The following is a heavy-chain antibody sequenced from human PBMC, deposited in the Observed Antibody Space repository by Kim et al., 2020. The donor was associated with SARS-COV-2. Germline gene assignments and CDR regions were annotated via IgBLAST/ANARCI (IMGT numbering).Heavy chain of an antibody. D-gene: IGHD5-12*01. CDR3: ARSEMATALLDY. J-gene: IGHJ4*02. Sequence: ASVKVSCKASGYTFTSYYMHWVRQAPGQGLERMGIINPSGGSTSYAQKFQGRVTMTRDTSTSTVYMELSSLRSEDTAVYYCARSEMATALLDYWGQGTLVTVSS. CDR2: INPSGGST. CDR1: GYTFTSYY. V-gene: IGHV1-46*01.